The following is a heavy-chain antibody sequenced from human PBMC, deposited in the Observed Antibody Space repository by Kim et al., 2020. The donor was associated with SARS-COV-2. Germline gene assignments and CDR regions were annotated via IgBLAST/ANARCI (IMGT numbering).Heavy chain of an antibody. D-gene: IGHD1-26*01. Sequence: YYNPSLKSRVTISVDTSKNQFSLKLSSVTAADTAVYYCARHGSYYGNFQHWGQGTLVTVSS. V-gene: IGHV4-39*01. CDR3: ARHGSYYGNFQH. J-gene: IGHJ1*01.